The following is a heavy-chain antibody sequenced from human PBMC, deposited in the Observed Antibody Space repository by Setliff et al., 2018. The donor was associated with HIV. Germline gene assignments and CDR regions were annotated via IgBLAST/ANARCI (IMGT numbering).Heavy chain of an antibody. D-gene: IGHD3-22*01. J-gene: IGHJ3*02. CDR3: ARDRIEVLADSPHDVFDI. CDR2: VHNSAGS. V-gene: IGHV4-4*07. Sequence: SETLSLTSAVSGDSVSGYYWSWIRQPAGRGLEWIGRVHNSAGSNYNPSLKSRVTMSVDTAKNQLSLKLTAVSAADTAVYYCARDRIEVLADSPHDVFDIWGRGIMVTVSS. CDR1: GDSVSGYY.